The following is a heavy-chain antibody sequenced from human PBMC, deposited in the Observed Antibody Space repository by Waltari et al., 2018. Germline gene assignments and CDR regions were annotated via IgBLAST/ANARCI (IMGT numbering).Heavy chain of an antibody. D-gene: IGHD3-10*01. Sequence: QVQLVESGGGVVQPGSSLRLSCAASGFSFSSHAMHWLRQAPGKGVEWVAVVPYDGSNKYYAESVKGRFTISRDNSKNTLYLQTNSLRPEDTAVYYCARDREYYGSGGNDYWGQGTLVTVSS. CDR2: VPYDGSNK. V-gene: IGHV3-30*01. CDR3: ARDREYYGSGGNDY. J-gene: IGHJ4*02. CDR1: GFSFSSHA.